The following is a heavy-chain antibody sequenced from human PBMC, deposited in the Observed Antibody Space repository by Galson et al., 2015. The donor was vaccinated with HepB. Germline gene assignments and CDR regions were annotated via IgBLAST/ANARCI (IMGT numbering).Heavy chain of an antibody. Sequence: ETLSLTCAVSGDSISNDRWWSWVRQPPGEGLEWIGEAYHSGGTNYRPSLKSRVTISVDKSKNQFSLKLTSVTAADTAVYYCARAKEGRGYFDYWGRGTLVTVSS. V-gene: IGHV4-4*02. J-gene: IGHJ4*02. D-gene: IGHD3-10*01. CDR2: AYHSGGT. CDR3: ARAKEGRGYFDY. CDR1: GDSISNDRW.